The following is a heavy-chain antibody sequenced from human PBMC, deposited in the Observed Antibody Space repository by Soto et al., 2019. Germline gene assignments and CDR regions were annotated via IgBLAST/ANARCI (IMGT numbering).Heavy chain of an antibody. J-gene: IGHJ6*02. V-gene: IGHV3-74*01. Sequence: EVQLVESGGGLVQPGGSLRLSCAASGFTFSSYWMHWVRQAPWKGLVWVSRINSDGSSTSYADSVKGRFTISRDNAKNTLYRQMNSRRAEDTAVYYCARRGGDYYYYYGMYVWGQGTTVTVSS. CDR2: INSDGSST. D-gene: IGHD3-10*01. CDR1: GFTFSSYW. CDR3: ARRGGDYYYYYGMYV.